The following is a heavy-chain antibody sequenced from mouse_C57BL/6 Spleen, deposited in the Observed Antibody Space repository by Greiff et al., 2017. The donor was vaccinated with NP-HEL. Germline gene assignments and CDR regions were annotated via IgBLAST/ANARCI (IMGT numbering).Heavy chain of an antibody. Sequence: QVQLKQSGAELVKPGASVKVSCKASGYTFTSYWMHWVKQRPGQGLEWIGRIHPSDSDTNYNQKFKGKATLTVYKSSSTAYMQLSSLTSEDSAVYYCAIYRITTVVADWYFDVWGTGTTVTVSS. CDR3: AIYRITTVVADWYFDV. V-gene: IGHV1-74*01. D-gene: IGHD1-1*01. CDR2: IHPSDSDT. J-gene: IGHJ1*03. CDR1: GYTFTSYW.